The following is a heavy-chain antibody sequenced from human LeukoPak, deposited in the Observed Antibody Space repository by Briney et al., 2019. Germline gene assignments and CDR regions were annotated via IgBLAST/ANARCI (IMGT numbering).Heavy chain of an antibody. CDR2: ITPYSGGT. J-gene: IGHJ3*02. CDR3: AREFNTYYYGSGGHDAFDI. D-gene: IGHD3-10*01. Sequence: ASVKVSCKASGYTFTDYYIHWVRQAPGQGLEWMGWITPYSGGTDYAQKFQGRVTMTMDTSISTVYMELSRLRSDDTAVYYCAREFNTYYYGSGGHDAFDIWGQGTEVTVS. V-gene: IGHV1-2*02. CDR1: GYTFTDYY.